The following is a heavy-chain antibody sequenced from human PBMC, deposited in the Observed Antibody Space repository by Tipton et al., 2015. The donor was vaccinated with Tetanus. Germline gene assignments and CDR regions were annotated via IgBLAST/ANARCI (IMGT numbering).Heavy chain of an antibody. V-gene: IGHV4-59*01. Sequence: TLSLTCTVSGGSMRGDHWSWIQQPPGKGLEWLGHTYDSGRINYNPSLKSRVTISVDASRNQFSLTLKSVTAADTAVYFCAGYRVGWGGRGYWSQGTLVTVSS. D-gene: IGHD5-24*01. CDR1: GGSMRGDH. CDR2: TYDSGRI. CDR3: AGYRVGWGGRGY. J-gene: IGHJ4*02.